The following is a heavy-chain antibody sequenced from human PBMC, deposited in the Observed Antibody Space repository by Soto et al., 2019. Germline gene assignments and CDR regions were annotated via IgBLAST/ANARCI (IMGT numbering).Heavy chain of an antibody. J-gene: IGHJ5*02. V-gene: IGHV1-69*02. CDR1: GGTFSSYT. CDR2: IIPILGIA. D-gene: IGHD2-2*01. Sequence: QVQLVQSGAEVKKPGSSVKVSCKASGGTFSSYTISWVRQAPGQGLEWMGRIIPILGIANYAQKFQGRVTITADKSTSTAYMELSSLRSEDTVVYYCASLGYCSSTSCSSGEDNWFDPWGQGTLVTVSS. CDR3: ASLGYCSSTSCSSGEDNWFDP.